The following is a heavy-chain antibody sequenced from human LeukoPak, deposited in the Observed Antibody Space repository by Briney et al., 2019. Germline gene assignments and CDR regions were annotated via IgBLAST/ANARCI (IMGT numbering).Heavy chain of an antibody. V-gene: IGHV3-23*01. CDR1: GFSFSSYA. D-gene: IGHD5-18*01. J-gene: IGHJ4*02. Sequence: PGGSLRLSCAASGFSFSSYAMSWVRQAPGKGLEWVSSIAVSGGGPYYGDSVKGRFTISRDNSKNTVYLQMNSLRAEDTATYSCGKGGIGSSPGLDSWGQGTLVTVSS. CDR2: IAVSGGGP. CDR3: GKGGIGSSPGLDS.